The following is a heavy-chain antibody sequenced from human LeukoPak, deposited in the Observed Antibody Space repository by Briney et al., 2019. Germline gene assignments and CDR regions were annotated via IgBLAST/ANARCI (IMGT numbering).Heavy chain of an antibody. D-gene: IGHD4-17*01. CDR1: GFNFSSYW. Sequence: GGSLRLSCAASGFNFSSYWMSWVRQAPGKGLEWVANIKQDGSEKYYVDSVKGRFTISRNKAKNSLYLQMNSLRAEDTAVYYCARDQTTVTTDYWGQGTLVTVSS. J-gene: IGHJ4*02. CDR2: IKQDGSEK. V-gene: IGHV3-7*01. CDR3: ARDQTTVTTDY.